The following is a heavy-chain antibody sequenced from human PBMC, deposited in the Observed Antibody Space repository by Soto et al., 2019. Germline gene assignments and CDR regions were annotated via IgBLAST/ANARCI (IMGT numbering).Heavy chain of an antibody. CDR1: GFTFSNAW. CDR2: IKSKTDGGTI. J-gene: IGHJ6*02. D-gene: IGHD5-12*01. CDR3: TTHTRDVVAGYYYGMDV. V-gene: IGHV3-15*01. Sequence: RGSLRLSCAASGFTFSNAWMSWVRQAPGKGLEWVGHIKSKTDGGTIDYAAPVKGRFSISRDDSKNTLYLQMNSLKTEDTAVYYCTTHTRDVVAGYYYGMDVWGLGTTVTVSS.